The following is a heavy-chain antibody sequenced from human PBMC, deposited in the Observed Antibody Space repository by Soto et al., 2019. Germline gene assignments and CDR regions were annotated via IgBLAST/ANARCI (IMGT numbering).Heavy chain of an antibody. D-gene: IGHD1-26*01. V-gene: IGHV1-2*04. CDR3: ARPASRNSGSQSCAFDI. CDR1: GYTFTCYY. Sequence: ASVKVSCKASGYTFTCYYMHWVRQAPGQGLEWMGWINPNSGGTNYAQKFQGWVTMTRDTSISTAYMELSRLRSDDTAVYYCARPASRNSGSQSCAFDIWGQGTMVTVSS. CDR2: INPNSGGT. J-gene: IGHJ3*02.